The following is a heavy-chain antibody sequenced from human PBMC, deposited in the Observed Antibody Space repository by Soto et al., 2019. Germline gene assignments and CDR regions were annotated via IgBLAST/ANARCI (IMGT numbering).Heavy chain of an antibody. CDR2: ISWNSGSI. CDR3: AKDIGRSAFDY. V-gene: IGHV3-9*01. J-gene: IGHJ4*02. D-gene: IGHD1-26*01. Sequence: EVQLVESGGGLVQPGRSLRLSCAASGFTFDDYAMHWVRQAPGKGLEWVSGISWNSGSIGYADSVKGRFTISRDNAKNSLYLQMNSLRAEDTALYYCAKDIGRSAFDYWGQGTLVTVSS. CDR1: GFTFDDYA.